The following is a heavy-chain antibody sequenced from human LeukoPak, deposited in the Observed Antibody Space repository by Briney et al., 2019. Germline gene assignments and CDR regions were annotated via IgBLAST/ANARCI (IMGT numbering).Heavy chain of an antibody. D-gene: IGHD1-26*01. CDR3: ARPIVGAFGAFDI. J-gene: IGHJ3*02. CDR1: GFTFRSYA. CDR2: ITGSGGAT. Sequence: GGSLRLSCAASGFTFRSYAMSWVRQAPGKGLEWVSGITGSGGATYYADSVKGRFTISRDNAKNSLYLQMNSLRDEDTAVYYCARPIVGAFGAFDIWGQGTMVTVSS. V-gene: IGHV3-23*01.